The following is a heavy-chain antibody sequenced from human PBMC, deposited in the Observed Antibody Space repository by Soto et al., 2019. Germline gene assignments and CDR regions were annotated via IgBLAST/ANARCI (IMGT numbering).Heavy chain of an antibody. D-gene: IGHD2-15*01. V-gene: IGHV1-18*01. Sequence: GASVKVSCKASGYTFTSYGISWVRQAPGQGLEWMGWINTDNGNTYYAQKLQGRLTMSTDTSTATAYMELRSLSSDDTAVYYCAREYCSGGSCYFPDYWGQGTLVTVSS. CDR1: GYTFTSYG. J-gene: IGHJ4*02. CDR2: INTDNGNT. CDR3: AREYCSGGSCYFPDY.